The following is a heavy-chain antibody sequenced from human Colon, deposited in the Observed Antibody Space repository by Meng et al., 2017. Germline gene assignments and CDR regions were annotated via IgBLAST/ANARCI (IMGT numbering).Heavy chain of an antibody. CDR1: GGSFSGYY. J-gene: IGHJ5*02. CDR3: ARGRYSGYLP. CDR2: INHSGST. D-gene: IGHD5-12*01. V-gene: IGHV4-34*01. Sequence: QVQLQQGGAGLLQPSQTLSLPCAVYGGSFSGYYWSWIRQPPGKGLEWIGEINHSGSTNYNPSLKSRVTISVDTSKNQFSLKLSSVTAADTAVYYCARGRYSGYLPWGQGTLVTVSS.